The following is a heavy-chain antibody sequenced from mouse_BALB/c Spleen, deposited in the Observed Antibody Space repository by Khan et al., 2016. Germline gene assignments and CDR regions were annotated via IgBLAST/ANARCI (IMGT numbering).Heavy chain of an antibody. CDR3: ANDVNVPACFAY. J-gene: IGHJ3*01. D-gene: IGHD2-3*01. CDR2: ITYSGST. CDR1: GYSITSDYA. V-gene: IGHV3-2*02. Sequence: EVQLQESGPGLVKPSQSLSLTCTVTGYSITSDYAWNWIRQFPGNRLEWLGYITYSGSTTYNPYPKSRITITRDTSKNQFFLQLNSVTTEDTATYYCANDVNVPACFAYWGQGTLVTVSA.